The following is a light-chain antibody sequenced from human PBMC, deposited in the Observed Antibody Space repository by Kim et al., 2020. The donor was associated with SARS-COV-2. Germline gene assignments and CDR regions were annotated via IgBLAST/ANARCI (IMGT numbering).Light chain of an antibody. CDR2: GAS. CDR1: ESVNRN. Sequence: SPGDRVILACRATESVNRNLAWYHQKPGQAPRLLLSGASTRASGVPARFSGSGAGTDFSLIITDLRSEDLGVYFCQQYNNWPPLTFGGGTKVDIK. J-gene: IGKJ4*01. CDR3: QQYNNWPPLT. V-gene: IGKV3-15*01.